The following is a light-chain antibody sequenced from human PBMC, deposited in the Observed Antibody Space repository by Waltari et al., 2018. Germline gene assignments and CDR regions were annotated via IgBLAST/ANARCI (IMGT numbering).Light chain of an antibody. CDR1: QIISRA. J-gene: IGKJ1*01. CDR3: QHYVRLPVT. V-gene: IGKV3-20*01. CDR2: EVS. Sequence: LTQSPGTLSLSPGERATLSCRASQIISRALAWYQQKPGQAPRLLIYEVSTRASGIPDRFSGSGSGTDFSLTISRLESEDFAVYYCQHYVRLPVTFGQGTKLEFK.